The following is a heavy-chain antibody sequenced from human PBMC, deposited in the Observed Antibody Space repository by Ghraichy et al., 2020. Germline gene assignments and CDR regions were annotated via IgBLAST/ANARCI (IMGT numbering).Heavy chain of an antibody. J-gene: IGHJ4*02. CDR1: GVTVSRYW. D-gene: IGHD6-19*01. V-gene: IGHV3-7*01. CDR2: IKPDGSAK. CDR3: ARGADSVAWYPAY. Sequence: GGSLRLSCAVSGVTVSRYWLNWVRQAPGKGLEWVANIKPDGSAKYYVDSVKGRFTISRDSANNSLYLQMNRLRAEDTAVYYCARGADSVAWYPAYWGQGTLVTVSS.